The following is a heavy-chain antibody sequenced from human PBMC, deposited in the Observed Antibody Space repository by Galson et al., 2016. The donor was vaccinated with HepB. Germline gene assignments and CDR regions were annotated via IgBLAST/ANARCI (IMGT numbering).Heavy chain of an antibody. J-gene: IGHJ6*02. D-gene: IGHD6-6*01. CDR2: IIPIFGTA. Sequence: SVKVSCKASGGTFSSYAISWVRQAPGQGLEWMGGIIPIFGTANYAQKFQGRVTITADESTSTAYMVLSSLRSEDTAVYYCASLTRIAASYRAKIGTHYYFYGMDVWGQRTTVTVSS. CDR1: GGTFSSYA. CDR3: ASLTRIAASYRAKIGTHYYFYGMDV. V-gene: IGHV1-69*13.